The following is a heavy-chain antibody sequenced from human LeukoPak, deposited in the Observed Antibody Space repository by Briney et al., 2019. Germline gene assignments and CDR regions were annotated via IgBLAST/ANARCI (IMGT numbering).Heavy chain of an antibody. CDR2: INPNSGGT. Sequence: WASVKVSCKASGYTFTSYYMHWVRQAPGQGLEWMGWINPNSGGTNYAQKFQGRVTMTRDTSISTAYMELSRLRSDDTAVYYCARGGDFWSGYYVPRDDYWGQGTLVTVSS. V-gene: IGHV1-2*02. J-gene: IGHJ4*02. CDR3: ARGGDFWSGYYVPRDDY. D-gene: IGHD3-3*01. CDR1: GYTFTSYY.